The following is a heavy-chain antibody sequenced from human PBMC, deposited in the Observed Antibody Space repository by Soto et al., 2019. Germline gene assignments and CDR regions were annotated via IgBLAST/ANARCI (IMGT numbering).Heavy chain of an antibody. Sequence: GGSLRLSCAASGFTFSSYAMSWVRQAPGKGLEWVSAISGSGGSTYYADSVKGRFTISRDNSKNTLYLQMNSLRAEDTAVYYCARAGVTIFVMSPRALDYWGQGTLVTVSS. D-gene: IGHD3-3*01. CDR1: GFTFSSYA. V-gene: IGHV3-23*01. CDR3: ARAGVTIFVMSPRALDY. J-gene: IGHJ4*02. CDR2: ISGSGGST.